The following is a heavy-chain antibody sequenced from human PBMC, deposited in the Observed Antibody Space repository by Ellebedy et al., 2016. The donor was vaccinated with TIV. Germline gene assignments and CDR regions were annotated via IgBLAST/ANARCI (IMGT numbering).Heavy chain of an antibody. CDR1: GFSLTGSD. CDR2: SGSAGDT. V-gene: IGHV3-13*01. Sequence: PGGSLRLSCAASGFSLTGSDLHRVRLPAGKGLEWVSASGSAGDTYYPDSVRGRFTISRESAKNSFYLQMNSLTAGDTAVYYCARGGPGGDNWFFGLWGRGTRVTVSS. J-gene: IGHJ2*01. CDR3: ARGGPGGDNWFFGL. D-gene: IGHD3-10*01.